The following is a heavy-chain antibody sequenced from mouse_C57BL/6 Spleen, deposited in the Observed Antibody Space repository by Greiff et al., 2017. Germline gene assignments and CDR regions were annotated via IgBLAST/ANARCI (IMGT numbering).Heavy chain of an antibody. CDR3: ARRAVYYAMDY. CDR1: GYTFTSYW. CDR2: INPSNGGT. V-gene: IGHV1-53*01. D-gene: IGHD3-3*01. J-gene: IGHJ4*01. Sequence: QVQLQQSGTELVKPGASVKLSCKASGYTFTSYWMHWVKQRPGQGLAWIGNINPSNGGTNYNEKLQSKATLTVDKSSSTAYMQLSSLTSEDYTVDYCARRAVYYAMDYWGQGTSVTVSS.